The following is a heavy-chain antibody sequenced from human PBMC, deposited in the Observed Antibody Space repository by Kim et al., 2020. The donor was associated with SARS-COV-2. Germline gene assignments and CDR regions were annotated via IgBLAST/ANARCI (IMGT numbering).Heavy chain of an antibody. Sequence: TPSLKRRVTISVDTSKNQFSLKLSSVTAAGTAVYYCARHLYYDSKVAFDIWGQGTMVTVSS. V-gene: IGHV4-39*01. D-gene: IGHD3-22*01. CDR3: ARHLYYDSKVAFDI. J-gene: IGHJ3*02.